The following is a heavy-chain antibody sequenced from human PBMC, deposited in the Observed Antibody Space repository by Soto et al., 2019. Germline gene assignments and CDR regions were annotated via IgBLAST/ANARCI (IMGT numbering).Heavy chain of an antibody. CDR1: GGSISTYY. CDR3: ARTLGPQVTGYVDSDYRWTIDQ. CDR2: IYHSGST. J-gene: IGHJ4*02. D-gene: IGHD4-4*01. Sequence: SETLSLTCTVSGGSISTYYWSWIRQPPGKGLEWIGYIYHSGSTYYNPSLKSRVTISVDTSKNQFSLRLSSVTAADTGVYFCARTLGPQVTGYVDSDYRWTIDQWGQGTLVTVSS. V-gene: IGHV4-59*08.